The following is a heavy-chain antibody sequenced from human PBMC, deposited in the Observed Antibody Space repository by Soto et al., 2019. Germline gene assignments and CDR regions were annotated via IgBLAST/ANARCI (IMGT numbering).Heavy chain of an antibody. J-gene: IGHJ4*02. Sequence: GGSLRLSCSASGFTFSDYAMHWVRQAPGKGLEWVAVVSHDGRNTHYADSVKGRFTISRDNSKNTLYLQMNSLRAEDTAVYYCARDLGVLVPAAFLGYFDYWGQGTLVTVSS. V-gene: IGHV3-30*03. CDR2: VSHDGRNT. CDR3: ARDLGVLVPAAFLGYFDY. CDR1: GFTFSDYA. D-gene: IGHD2-2*01.